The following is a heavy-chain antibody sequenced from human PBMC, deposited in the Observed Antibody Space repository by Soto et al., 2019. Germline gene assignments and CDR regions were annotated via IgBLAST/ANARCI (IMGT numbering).Heavy chain of an antibody. Sequence: PSETLSLTCAVSSGSISSSNWWSWVRQPPGKGLEWIGEIYHSGSTNYNPSLKSRVTISVDKSKNQFSLKLSSVTAADTAVYYCARRYSGYDWYFDYWGQGTLVTVSS. J-gene: IGHJ4*02. CDR3: ARRYSGYDWYFDY. V-gene: IGHV4-4*02. CDR1: SGSISSSNW. D-gene: IGHD5-12*01. CDR2: IYHSGST.